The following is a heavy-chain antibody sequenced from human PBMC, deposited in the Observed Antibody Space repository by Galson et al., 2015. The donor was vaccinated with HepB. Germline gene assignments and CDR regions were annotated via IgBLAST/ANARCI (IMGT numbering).Heavy chain of an antibody. CDR2: ISSSGRRE. CDR1: GFAFSSYT. D-gene: IGHD6-13*01. CDR3: ARALRRNTWSHIYYYGLDI. J-gene: IGHJ6*02. V-gene: IGHV3-30*04. Sequence: SLRLSCAASGFAFSSYTMLWARQAPGGGLEWVALISSSGRREYYADSVRGRFTISRDDSRNTLFLQINSLRRDDTAVYHCARALRRNTWSHIYYYGLDIWGPGTTVTVS.